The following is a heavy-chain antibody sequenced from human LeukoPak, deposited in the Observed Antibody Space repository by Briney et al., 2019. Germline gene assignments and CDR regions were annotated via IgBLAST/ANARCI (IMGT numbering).Heavy chain of an antibody. CDR3: ASSRSAEGWFDP. J-gene: IGHJ5*02. V-gene: IGHV3-30*02. Sequence: PGGSLRLSCAASGFTYSNYAINWVRQTPGKGLEWVAFVRYDGSSKYYADSVKGRFTISRDNSKNTLYLQMNSLRGEDTAIYYCASSRSAEGWFDPWGQGTLVTVSP. CDR1: GFTYSNYA. CDR2: VRYDGSSK. D-gene: IGHD3-3*01.